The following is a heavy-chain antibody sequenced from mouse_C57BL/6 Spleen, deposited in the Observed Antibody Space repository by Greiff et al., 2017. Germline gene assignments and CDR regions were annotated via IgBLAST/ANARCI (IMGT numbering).Heavy chain of an antibody. J-gene: IGHJ4*01. CDR2: IYPGAGAT. CDR1: GYAFSSSW. D-gene: IGHD1-1*01. Sequence: QVQLQQSGPELVKPGASVKISCKASGYAFSSSWMNWVKQRPGKGLEWIGRIYPGAGATTYNGKFKGKATLTADKSSSTAYMQLSSLTSEDSAVYFCARPYGSSPYAMDDWGQGTSVTVSA. CDR3: ARPYGSSPYAMDD. V-gene: IGHV1-82*01.